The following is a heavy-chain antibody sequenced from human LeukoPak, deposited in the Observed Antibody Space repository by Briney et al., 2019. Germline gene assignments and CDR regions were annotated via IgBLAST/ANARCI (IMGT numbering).Heavy chain of an antibody. Sequence: GGSLRLSCAASGFTFSSYAMSWVRQAPGKGLEWVSAISGSGGSTYYADSVKGRFTISRDNSKNTLYLQMNSLRAEDTAVYYCAKDGFYCSSTSCYGDYWGQGTLVTASS. CDR3: AKDGFYCSSTSCYGDY. CDR1: GFTFSSYA. D-gene: IGHD2-2*01. CDR2: ISGSGGST. V-gene: IGHV3-23*01. J-gene: IGHJ4*02.